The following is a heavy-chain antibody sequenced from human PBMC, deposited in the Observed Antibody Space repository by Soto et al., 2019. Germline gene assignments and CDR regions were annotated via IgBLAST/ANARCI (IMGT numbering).Heavy chain of an antibody. CDR2: IDPSDSYT. Sequence: PGVPLRISCKGSGYSFTDYCISWVRQMPEKGLEWMGRIDPSDSYTNYSPSFQGHVTISADTSISTSYLQWSILKASDIFLYYCATHPLYDFWSGDLDFLGQGTLVTVSS. J-gene: IGHJ4*02. D-gene: IGHD3-3*01. V-gene: IGHV5-10-1*01. CDR3: ATHPLYDFWSGDLDF. CDR1: GYSFTDYC.